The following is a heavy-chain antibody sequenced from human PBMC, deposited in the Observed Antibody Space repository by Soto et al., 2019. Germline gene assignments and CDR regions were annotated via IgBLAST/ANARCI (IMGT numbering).Heavy chain of an antibody. CDR1: GFTFGNYW. Sequence: GGSLRLSCAASGFTFGNYWMHWVRQAPGKGLEWVSRMNSDGSTTNYADSVKGRFTVSRDNARNTLYLQMNSLRAEDTAVYYCARAIGYYGIDAWGQGTTVTVSS. CDR3: ARAIGYYGIDA. V-gene: IGHV3-74*01. J-gene: IGHJ6*02. D-gene: IGHD3-22*01. CDR2: MNSDGSTT.